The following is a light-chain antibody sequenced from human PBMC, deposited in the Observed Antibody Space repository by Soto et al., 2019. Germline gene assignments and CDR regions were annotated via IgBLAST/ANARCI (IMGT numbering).Light chain of an antibody. V-gene: IGKV3-20*01. CDR2: GAS. Sequence: EIVLTQSPGTLSLSPGERATLSCRASQSVSSSYLAWYQQKPGQAPRLLIYGASSRATGIPDRFSGRGSGTDFTITISRLEPEDVAVYYCQQYGSSPYTFGQGTKLEIK. CDR3: QQYGSSPYT. CDR1: QSVSSSY. J-gene: IGKJ2*01.